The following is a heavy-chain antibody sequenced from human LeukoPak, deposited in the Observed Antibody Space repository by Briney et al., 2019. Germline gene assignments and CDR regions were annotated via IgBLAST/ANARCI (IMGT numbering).Heavy chain of an antibody. CDR2: IYYSGST. J-gene: IGHJ5*02. Sequence: KPSETLSLTCTVSGGSISSSSYYWGWIRQPPGKGLEWIGSIYYSGSTYYNPSLKSRVTISVDTSKNKFSLKLSSVTAADTAVYYCARLGLLWFGDPWGQGTLVTVSS. D-gene: IGHD3-10*01. CDR3: ARLGLLWFGDP. V-gene: IGHV4-39*01. CDR1: GGSISSSSYY.